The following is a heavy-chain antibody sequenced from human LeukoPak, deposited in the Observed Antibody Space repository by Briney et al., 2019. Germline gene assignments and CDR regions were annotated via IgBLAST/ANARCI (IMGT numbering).Heavy chain of an antibody. D-gene: IGHD2-2*02. Sequence: GGSLRLSCAASGSTFSDYYMSWIRQAPGKGLEWVSYISSSGSTIYYADSVKGRFTISRDNAENSLYLQMNSLRAEDTAVHYCARDHELLYEVGYYYYGMDVWGQGTTVTVSS. J-gene: IGHJ6*02. CDR3: ARDHELLYEVGYYYYGMDV. CDR1: GSTFSDYY. CDR2: ISSSGSTI. V-gene: IGHV3-11*01.